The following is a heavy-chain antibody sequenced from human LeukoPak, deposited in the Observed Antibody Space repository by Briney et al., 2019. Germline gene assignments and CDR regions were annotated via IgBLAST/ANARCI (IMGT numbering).Heavy chain of an antibody. V-gene: IGHV3-21*01. CDR1: GFTFNSYT. CDR3: ARDRWAVVVPAAMGWFDP. CDR2: VSKSSDYI. Sequence: PGGSLRLSCAASGFTFNSYTMNWVRQAPGKGLEWVSCVSKSSDYIYYADSVRGRFTISRDNAKNLVYLEMNSLRAEDTAVYYCARDRWAVVVPAAMGWFDPWGQGTLVTVSS. J-gene: IGHJ5*02. D-gene: IGHD2-2*01.